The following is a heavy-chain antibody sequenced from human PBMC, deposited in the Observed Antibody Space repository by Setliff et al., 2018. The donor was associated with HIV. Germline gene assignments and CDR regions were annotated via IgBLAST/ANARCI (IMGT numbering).Heavy chain of an antibody. CDR1: GYTFTDYY. D-gene: IGHD3-9*01. Sequence: ASVKVSCKASGYTFTDYYMHWLRQTPGQGLEWMGWIYCNSGGTNYGKKFQGRVTMTRDTSISTAYMELSSLKSDDTAVYYCARERTGYYGEEWGQGTLVTVSS. V-gene: IGHV1-2*02. CDR2: IYCNSGGT. CDR3: ARERTGYYGEE. J-gene: IGHJ4*02.